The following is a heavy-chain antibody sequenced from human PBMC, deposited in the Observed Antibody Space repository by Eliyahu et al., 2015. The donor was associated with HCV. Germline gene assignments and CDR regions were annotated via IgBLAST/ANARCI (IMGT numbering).Heavy chain of an antibody. CDR1: GFTFSSYW. V-gene: IGHV3-7*01. Sequence: EVQLVESGGGLVQPGGSLRLSCAASGFTFSSYWMSWVRQAPGKGLEWVANIKQDGSEKYYVDSVKGRFTISRDNAKNSLYLQMNSLRAEDTAVYYCARDGYDFWSGYYGMDVWGQGTTVTVSS. J-gene: IGHJ6*02. CDR3: ARDGYDFWSGYYGMDV. CDR2: IKQDGSEK. D-gene: IGHD3-3*01.